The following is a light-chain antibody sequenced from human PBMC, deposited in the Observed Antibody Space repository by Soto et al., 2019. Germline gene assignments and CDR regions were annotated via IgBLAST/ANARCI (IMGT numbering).Light chain of an antibody. V-gene: IGLV2-14*01. Sequence: QSALTQPASVSGSPGQSITISCTGTNSDVGSYNYVSWYQQHPGKAPKLMIYDVSNRPSGVSNRFSGSKSGNTASLTISGLRAVDEADYYCSSYRSRTMAVFGGGTKLTVL. J-gene: IGLJ2*01. CDR3: SSYRSRTMAV. CDR2: DVS. CDR1: NSDVGSYNY.